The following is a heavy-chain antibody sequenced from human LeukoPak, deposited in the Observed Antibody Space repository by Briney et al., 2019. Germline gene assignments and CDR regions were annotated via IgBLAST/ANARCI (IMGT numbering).Heavy chain of an antibody. Sequence: GGTLRLSCAASGVTFSSNGMHWVRRDPGKGLEWVAFIQNDGNNKTYADSVKGRFTISRDNSKNTLYLQMNRLRAEDTAVYYCARDWGTSSLYLVNWGQGTLVTVSS. CDR1: GVTFSSNG. CDR3: ARDWGTSSLYLVN. CDR2: IQNDGNNK. V-gene: IGHV3-30*02. J-gene: IGHJ4*02. D-gene: IGHD6-6*01.